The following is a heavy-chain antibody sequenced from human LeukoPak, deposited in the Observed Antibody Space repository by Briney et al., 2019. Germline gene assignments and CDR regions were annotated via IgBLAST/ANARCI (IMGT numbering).Heavy chain of an antibody. Sequence: GGSLRLSCAVSGFTFDDYGVSWVRQAPGKGLEWVSGINWNGGSTGYADSVKGRFTISRDNAKNSLYLQMNSLRAEDTAVYYCAPQGDDYVWGSYRPNNWFDPWGQGTLVTVSS. V-gene: IGHV3-20*04. J-gene: IGHJ5*02. CDR1: GFTFDDYG. CDR2: INWNGGST. CDR3: APQGDDYVWGSYRPNNWFDP. D-gene: IGHD3-16*02.